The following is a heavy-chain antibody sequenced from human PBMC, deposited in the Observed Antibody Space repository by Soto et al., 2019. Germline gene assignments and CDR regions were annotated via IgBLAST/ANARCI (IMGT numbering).Heavy chain of an antibody. V-gene: IGHV1-3*01. CDR2: INAGNGNT. CDR1: GYGFTSYA. D-gene: IGHD4-17*01. CDR3: ARDRIPSMTTVTTYAYDY. J-gene: IGHJ4*02. Sequence: ASVKVSCEASGYGFTSYAMHWVRQAPGQRLEWMGWINAGNGNTKYSQKFQGRVTITRDTSASTAYMELSSLRSEDTAVYYRARDRIPSMTTVTTYAYDYWGQGTLVTVSS.